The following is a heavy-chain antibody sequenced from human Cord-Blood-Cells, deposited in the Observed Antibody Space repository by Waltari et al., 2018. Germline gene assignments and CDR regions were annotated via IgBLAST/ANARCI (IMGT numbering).Heavy chain of an antibody. Sequence: QVQLQQWGAGLLKPSETLSLTCAVYGGSFSGYYWSWIRQPPGKGLEWIGEINHSGSTNYNPSLKNRVTISVDTSKNQFSLKLSSVTAADTAVYYCARGGEDNWFDPWGQGTLVTVSS. CDR1: GGSFSGYY. CDR2: INHSGST. J-gene: IGHJ5*02. V-gene: IGHV4-34*01. CDR3: ARGGEDNWFDP. D-gene: IGHD3-10*01.